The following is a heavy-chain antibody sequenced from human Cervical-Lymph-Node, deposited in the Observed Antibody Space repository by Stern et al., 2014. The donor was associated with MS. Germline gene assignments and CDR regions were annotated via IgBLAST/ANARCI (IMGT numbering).Heavy chain of an antibody. J-gene: IGHJ4*02. D-gene: IGHD2-8*01. V-gene: IGHV3-21*01. CDR1: GFTFSSYS. Sequence: EVQLVESGGGLVKPGGSLRLSCAASGFTFSSYSMNWVRQAPGKGLEWVSSISSSSSYIDYADSVKGRFTISRDNAKNSLYLQMNSLRAEDTAAYYCARENMVPYFDYWGQGTLVTVSS. CDR2: ISSSSSYI. CDR3: ARENMVPYFDY.